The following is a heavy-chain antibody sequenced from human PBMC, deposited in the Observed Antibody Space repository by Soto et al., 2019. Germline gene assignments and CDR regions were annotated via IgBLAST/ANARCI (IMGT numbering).Heavy chain of an antibody. Sequence: QVQLVQSGDEVKKPGASVKVSCKASGYSFTRYGISWVRQAPGQGLEWMGWISGYSGNTKYAQKLQGRVAMTTDTSTSTASMGLTSLGSDDTVVYYCASECDRPYDYSGMAVWGHVTSVTVSS. CDR1: GYSFTRYG. CDR3: ASECDRPYDYSGMAV. D-gene: IGHD2-21*02. CDR2: ISGYSGNT. V-gene: IGHV1-18*01. J-gene: IGHJ6*02.